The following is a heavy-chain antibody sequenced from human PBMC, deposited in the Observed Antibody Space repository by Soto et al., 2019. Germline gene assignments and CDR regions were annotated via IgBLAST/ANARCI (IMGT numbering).Heavy chain of an antibody. CDR1: GGSISSYY. CDR2: IYYSGST. V-gene: IGHV4-59*08. J-gene: IGHJ4*02. CDR3: STTTLPDGDPSFDY. Sequence: ASETLSLPCTVSGGSISSYYWSWIRQPPGKGLEWIGYIYYSGSTNYNPSLKSRVTISVDTSKNQFSLKLSSVTAADTAVYYCSTTTLPDGDPSFDYWAQGTLVTVSS.